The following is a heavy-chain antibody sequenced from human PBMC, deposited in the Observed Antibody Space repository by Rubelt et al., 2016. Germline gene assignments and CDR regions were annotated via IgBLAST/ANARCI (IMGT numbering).Heavy chain of an antibody. J-gene: IGHJ3*02. Sequence: QMQLVESGGGVVQPGRSLRLSCAASGFTFSSYGMHWVRQAPGKGLEWVAVIWYDGSNKYYADSVKGRFAISRDNSKNTLYMQMNSLRAEDTAVYYCARDRAGSSRRYPVFGAFDIWGQGTMVTVSS. CDR2: IWYDGSNK. CDR3: ARDRAGSSRRYPVFGAFDI. V-gene: IGHV3-33*01. CDR1: GFTFSSYG. D-gene: IGHD6-13*01.